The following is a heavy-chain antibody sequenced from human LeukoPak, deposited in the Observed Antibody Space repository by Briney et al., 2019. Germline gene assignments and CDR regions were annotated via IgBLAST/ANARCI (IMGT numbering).Heavy chain of an antibody. V-gene: IGHV3-21*01. CDR3: ARDAMVRGVLIDY. Sequence: PGGSLRLSCAASGFTFGTYSMNWVRQAPGKGLEWVTYISSSSSYIYYADSVKGRFTISRDNAKNSLFLKMSSLRAEDTAVYYCARDAMVRGVLIDYWGQGTLVTVSS. D-gene: IGHD3-10*01. CDR2: ISSSSSYI. CDR1: GFTFGTYS. J-gene: IGHJ4*02.